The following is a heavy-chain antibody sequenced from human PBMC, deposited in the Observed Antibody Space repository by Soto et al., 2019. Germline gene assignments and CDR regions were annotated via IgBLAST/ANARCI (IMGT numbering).Heavy chain of an antibody. J-gene: IGHJ6*02. CDR2: IYYSGST. CDR1: GGSISSSSYY. D-gene: IGHD6-13*01. V-gene: IGHV4-39*01. Sequence: QLQLQESGPGLVKPSETLSLTCTVSGGSISSSSYYWGWIRQPPGKGLEWIGSIYYSGSTYYNPSLQSRVTISVDTSKNQFSLKLSSVTAADTAVYYCARHGYSSFFWYYYGMDVWGQGTTVTVSS. CDR3: ARHGYSSFFWYYYGMDV.